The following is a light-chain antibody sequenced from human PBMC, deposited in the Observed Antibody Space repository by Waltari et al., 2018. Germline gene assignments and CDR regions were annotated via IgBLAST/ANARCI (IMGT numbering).Light chain of an antibody. CDR2: LGS. V-gene: IGKV2-28*01. J-gene: IGKJ1*01. CDR1: QSLLHSNGYNY. CDR3: MQALQTPPWT. Sequence: DIVMTQSPLSLPVTPGEPASISCRSSQSLLHSNGYNYLDWYLQKPGQSPQLLIYLGSNRASGAPDTFSGSGSGTDFTLKINRVEAEDVGVYYCMQALQTPPWTFGQGTKVEIK.